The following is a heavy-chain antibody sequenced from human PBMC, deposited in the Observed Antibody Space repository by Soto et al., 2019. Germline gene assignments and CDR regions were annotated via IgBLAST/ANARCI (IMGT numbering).Heavy chain of an antibody. CDR3: AREVGSAFGNWFDP. J-gene: IGHJ5*02. CDR2: IWYDGSNK. CDR1: GFTFSSYG. Sequence: GGSLRLSCAASGFTFSSYGMHWVRQAPGKGLEWVAVIWYDGSNKYYADSVKGRLTISRDNSKNTLYLQMNSLRAEDTAVYYCAREVGSAFGNWFDPWGQGTLVTVSS. V-gene: IGHV3-33*01. D-gene: IGHD3-10*01.